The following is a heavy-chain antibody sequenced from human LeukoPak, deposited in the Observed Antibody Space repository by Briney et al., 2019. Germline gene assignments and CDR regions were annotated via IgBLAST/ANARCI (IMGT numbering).Heavy chain of an antibody. Sequence: ASVKVSCKASGYTFTSYYMHWVRQAPGQGLEWMGIINPSGGSTSYAQKLQGRVTMTTDTSTSTAYMELRSLRSDDTAVYYCARARPGITIFGVVIIGFDYFDYWGQGTLVTVSS. J-gene: IGHJ4*02. V-gene: IGHV1-46*01. CDR1: GYTFTSYY. CDR3: ARARPGITIFGVVIIGFDYFDY. D-gene: IGHD3-3*01. CDR2: INPSGGST.